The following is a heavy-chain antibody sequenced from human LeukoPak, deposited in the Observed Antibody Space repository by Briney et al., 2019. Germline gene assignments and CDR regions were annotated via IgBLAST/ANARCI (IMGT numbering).Heavy chain of an antibody. V-gene: IGHV3-23*01. J-gene: IGHJ3*02. D-gene: IGHD4-17*01. Sequence: GGSLRLSCTSSGFTFRTYGMNWVRQAPGKGLEWVSAISGSGDTTSDADSVKGRFTISRDNSMNTLYLQMNSLRAKDTAVYYCARDGVNTGKNDAFDIWGQGTMVTVSS. CDR3: ARDGVNTGKNDAFDI. CDR2: ISGSGDTT. CDR1: GFTFRTYG.